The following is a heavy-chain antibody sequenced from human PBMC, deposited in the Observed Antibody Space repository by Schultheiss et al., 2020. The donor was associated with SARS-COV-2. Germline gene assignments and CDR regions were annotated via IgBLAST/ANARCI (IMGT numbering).Heavy chain of an antibody. CDR1: GFTFSSYA. Sequence: GGSLRLSCAASGFTFSSYAMSWVRQAPGKGLEWVSAISGSGGSTYYADSVKGRFTISRDNSKNTLYLQMNSLRAEDTAVYYCARPTYGDYVPYYYYYMDVWGKGTTVTVS. J-gene: IGHJ6*03. V-gene: IGHV3-23*01. CDR2: ISGSGGST. CDR3: ARPTYGDYVPYYYYYMDV. D-gene: IGHD4-17*01.